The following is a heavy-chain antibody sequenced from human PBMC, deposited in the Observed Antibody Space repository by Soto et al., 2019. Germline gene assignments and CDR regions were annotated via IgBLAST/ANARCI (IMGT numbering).Heavy chain of an antibody. Sequence: GASVRVSCKASGYTFTSYDINWVRQATGQGLEWMGWMNPNSGNTGYAQKFQGRVTMTRNTSISTAYMELSSLRSEDTAVYYCARRRSNDFWSGNYYYGMDVWGQGTTVTVSS. CDR3: ARRRSNDFWSGNYYYGMDV. V-gene: IGHV1-8*01. J-gene: IGHJ6*02. CDR1: GYTFTSYD. CDR2: MNPNSGNT. D-gene: IGHD3-3*01.